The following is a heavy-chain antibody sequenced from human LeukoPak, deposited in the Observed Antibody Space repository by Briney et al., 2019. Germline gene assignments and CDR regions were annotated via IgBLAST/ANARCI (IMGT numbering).Heavy chain of an antibody. Sequence: PSETLSLTCTVSGGSISSYYWSWIRQPPGKGLEWIGYIYYSGSTNYNPSLKSRVTISVDTSKNQFSLKLSSVTAADTAVYYCARGDAVDRVLRYFDWLLPFDYWGQGTLVTVSS. CDR1: GGSISSYY. J-gene: IGHJ4*02. D-gene: IGHD3-9*01. CDR3: ARGDAVDRVLRYFDWLLPFDY. CDR2: IYYSGST. V-gene: IGHV4-59*12.